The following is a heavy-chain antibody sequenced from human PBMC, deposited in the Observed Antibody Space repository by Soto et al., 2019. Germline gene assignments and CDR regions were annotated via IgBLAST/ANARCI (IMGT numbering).Heavy chain of an antibody. D-gene: IGHD3-10*01. CDR2: IHYSGRT. J-gene: IGHJ3*01. CDR3: ARHEGSHYGAPSGAFDR. CDR1: VGTISSNTDY. Sequence: ASETLSLTCTVSVGTISSNTDYWGWIRQSPGKELEWIGNIHYSGRTYYNPSLKSRVTISVDTSKNQFSLTLTSATAADTALYYCARHEGSHYGAPSGAFDRWGQGTMVTVSS. V-gene: IGHV4-39*01.